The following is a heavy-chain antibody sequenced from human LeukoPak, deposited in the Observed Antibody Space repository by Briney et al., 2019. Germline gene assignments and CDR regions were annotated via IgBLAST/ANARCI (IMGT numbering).Heavy chain of an antibody. Sequence: GGSLRLSCAASGFTFSSYAMSWVRQAPGKGLEWVSAISGSGGSTYYADSVKGRFTISRDNSKNTLYLQMNSLRAEDTAVYYCAKDSSSWFFVRFGFDPWGQGTLVTVSS. D-gene: IGHD6-13*01. V-gene: IGHV3-23*01. CDR3: AKDSSSWFFVRFGFDP. CDR2: ISGSGGST. J-gene: IGHJ5*02. CDR1: GFTFSSYA.